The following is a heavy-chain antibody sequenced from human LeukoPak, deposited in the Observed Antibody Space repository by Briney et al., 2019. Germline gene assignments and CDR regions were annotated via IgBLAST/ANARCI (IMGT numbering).Heavy chain of an antibody. CDR2: IIPILGIA. CDR3: ASSYDYGDYFNYYFDY. V-gene: IGHV1-69*02. Sequence: SVKVSCKASGYTFTGYYMHWVRQAPGRGLEWMGRIIPILGIANYAQKFQGRVTITADKSTSTAYMELSSLRSEDTAVYYCASSYDYGDYFNYYFDYWGQGTLVTVSS. D-gene: IGHD4-17*01. J-gene: IGHJ4*02. CDR1: GYTFTGYY.